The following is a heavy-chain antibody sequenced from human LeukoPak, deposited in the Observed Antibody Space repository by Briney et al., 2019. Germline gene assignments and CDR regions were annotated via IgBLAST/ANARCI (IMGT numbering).Heavy chain of an antibody. CDR1: GFTFSSYA. Sequence: PGGSLRLSCAASGFTFSSYAMSWVRQAPGKGLEWVANIQQDGSEKYYVDSVKGRFTISRDNAKNSLYLQMNSLRAENTAVYYCATSYGDYFDYWGQGTLVTVSS. D-gene: IGHD4-17*01. J-gene: IGHJ4*02. CDR3: ATSYGDYFDY. V-gene: IGHV3-7*01. CDR2: IQQDGSEK.